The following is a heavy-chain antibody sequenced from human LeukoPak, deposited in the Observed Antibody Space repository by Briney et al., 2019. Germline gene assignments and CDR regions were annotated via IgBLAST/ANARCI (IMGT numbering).Heavy chain of an antibody. CDR3: ARGPYFGYCSGGSCRTIDY. CDR1: GSSISSYY. Sequence: SETLSLTCTVSGSSISSYYWSWIRQPPGKGLEWIGYIYYSGSTNYNPSLKSRVTISVDTSKNQFSLKLSSVTAADTAVYYCARGPYFGYCSGGSCRTIDYWGQGTLVTVSS. J-gene: IGHJ4*02. V-gene: IGHV4-59*01. CDR2: IYYSGST. D-gene: IGHD2-15*01.